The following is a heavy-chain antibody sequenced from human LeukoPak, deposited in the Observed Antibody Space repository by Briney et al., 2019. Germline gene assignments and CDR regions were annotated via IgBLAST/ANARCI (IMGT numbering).Heavy chain of an antibody. D-gene: IGHD5-12*01. V-gene: IGHV4-34*01. CDR1: GESFSGYY. CDR2: INQSGST. CDR3: ASGRATGLRGAFDI. J-gene: IGHJ3*02. Sequence: WETLSLTCAVYGESFSGYYWSWVRQPPGKGLEWIGGINQSGSTNYTPPLKSRVTISVATSKNQFSLKLSSVTAADTAVYSCASGRATGLRGAFDIWGQGTMVTVSS.